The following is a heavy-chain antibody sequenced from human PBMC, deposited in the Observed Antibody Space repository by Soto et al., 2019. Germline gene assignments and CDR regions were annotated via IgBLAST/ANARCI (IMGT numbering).Heavy chain of an antibody. D-gene: IGHD1-7*01. CDR1: GFTFSSYA. J-gene: IGHJ4*02. CDR2: ISYDGSNK. CDR3: ARGITGTTAYFDY. Sequence: PGGSLRLSCAASGFTFSSYAMHWVRQAPGKGLEWVAVISYDGSNKYYADSVKGRFTISRDNSKNTLYLQMNSLRAEDTAVYYCARGITGTTAYFDYWGQGTLVTVSS. V-gene: IGHV3-30-3*01.